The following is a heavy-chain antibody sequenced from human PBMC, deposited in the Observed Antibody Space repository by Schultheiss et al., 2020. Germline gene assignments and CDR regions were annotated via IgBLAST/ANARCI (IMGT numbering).Heavy chain of an antibody. Sequence: GESLKISCAASGFTFSSYAMHWVRQAPGKGLEYVSAISSNGGSTYYANSVKGRFTISRDNSKNTLYLQMGSLRAEDMAVYYCARLRPMRYWDVWGKGTTVTVSS. CDR2: ISSNGGST. D-gene: IGHD2-15*01. V-gene: IGHV3-64*01. J-gene: IGHJ6*04. CDR3: ARLRPMRYWDV. CDR1: GFTFSSYA.